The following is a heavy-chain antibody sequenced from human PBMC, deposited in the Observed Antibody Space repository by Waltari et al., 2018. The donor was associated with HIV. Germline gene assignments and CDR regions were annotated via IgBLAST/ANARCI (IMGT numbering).Heavy chain of an antibody. CDR2: VNPDGSGT. CDR1: GFTFRSTW. CDR3: ATTTTTTYFS. J-gene: IGHJ5*02. V-gene: IGHV3-74*03. Sequence: EVQLVESGGGLVQPGESLRLSCGASGFTFRSTWMHWVRQAPGGGLVWVSSVNPDGSGTSYADSVKGRFTISRDNAKNTVYLQMNSLRAEDTAVYYCATTTTTTYFSWGQGTLVTVSS. D-gene: IGHD1-1*01.